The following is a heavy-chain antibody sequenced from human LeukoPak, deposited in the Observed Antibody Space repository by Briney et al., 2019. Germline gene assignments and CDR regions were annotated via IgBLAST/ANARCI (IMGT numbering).Heavy chain of an antibody. CDR3: ATSVGATSFDY. CDR2: IIPILGIA. J-gene: IGHJ4*02. D-gene: IGHD1-26*01. Sequence: SVKVSCKASGGTFSAYGISWVRQAPGQGLEWMGRIIPILGIANYAQKFQGRVTITADKSTSTAYMELSSLRSEDTAVYYCATSVGATSFDYWGQGTLVTVSS. V-gene: IGHV1-69*04. CDR1: GGTFSAYG.